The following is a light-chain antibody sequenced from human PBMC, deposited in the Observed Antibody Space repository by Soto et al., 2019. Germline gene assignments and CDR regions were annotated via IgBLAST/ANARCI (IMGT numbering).Light chain of an antibody. CDR1: QSLSNFF. J-gene: IGKJ5*01. CDR3: KQYESSPIT. V-gene: IGKV3-20*01. CDR2: GTS. Sequence: EIVLTQSPGILSLSPGEGATLSCRASQSLSNFFLAWYQQKPGQAPRLLIYGTSIRATGIHDRFSGSGSETDFTLTVKRLEPEDFAVYYCKQYESSPITFGQGTRLEIK.